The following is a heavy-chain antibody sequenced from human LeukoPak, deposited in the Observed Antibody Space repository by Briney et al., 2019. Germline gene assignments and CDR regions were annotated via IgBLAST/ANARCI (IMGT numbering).Heavy chain of an antibody. Sequence: GGSLRLSCAASGFTFSSYEMNWVRQAPGKGLEWVSYISSSGSTIYHADSVKGRFTISRDNAKNTLHLQMNSLRAEDTAVYYCARGARGSGTASDYWGQGTLVTVSS. CDR1: GFTFSSYE. J-gene: IGHJ4*02. CDR3: ARGARGSGTASDY. V-gene: IGHV3-48*03. CDR2: ISSSGSTI. D-gene: IGHD3-10*01.